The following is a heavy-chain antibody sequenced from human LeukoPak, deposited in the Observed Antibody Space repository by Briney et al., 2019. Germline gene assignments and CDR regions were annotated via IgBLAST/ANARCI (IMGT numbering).Heavy chain of an antibody. CDR1: GFTLSSTD. Sequence: GGSLRLSCPVSGFTLSSTDMHWVRQVQGKGLEWVSHIGPDGDTHYPDSVKGRFTISRDGAKNSLYLQMNSLRAEDTAVYYCARDAHDRWFDPWGQGTLVTVSS. CDR2: IGPDGDT. CDR3: ARDAHDRWFDP. V-gene: IGHV3-13*01. J-gene: IGHJ5*02. D-gene: IGHD3-3*01.